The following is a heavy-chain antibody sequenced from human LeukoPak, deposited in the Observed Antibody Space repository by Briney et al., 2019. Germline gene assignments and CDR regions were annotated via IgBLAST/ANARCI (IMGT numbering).Heavy chain of an antibody. CDR2: IYYSGST. V-gene: IGHV4-59*08. D-gene: IGHD7-27*01. Sequence: SETLSLTCTVSGGSISSYYWSWIRQLPGKGLEWIGYIYYSGSTNYNPSLKSRVTISVDTSKNQFSLKLSSVTAADTAVYYCARLSTGDEAIDYWGQGTLVTVSS. CDR3: ARLSTGDEAIDY. CDR1: GGSISSYY. J-gene: IGHJ4*02.